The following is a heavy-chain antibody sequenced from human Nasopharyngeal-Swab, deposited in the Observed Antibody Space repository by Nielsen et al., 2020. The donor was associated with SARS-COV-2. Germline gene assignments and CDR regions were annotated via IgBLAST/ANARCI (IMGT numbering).Heavy chain of an antibody. CDR1: GYTFPSYA. D-gene: IGHD6-13*01. J-gene: IGHJ5*02. CDR3: ARGPSPYSSSWYDWFDP. V-gene: IGHV7-4-1*02. CDR2: INTNTGNP. Sequence: ASVKVSCKASGYTFPSYAMNWVRQAPGQGLEWMGWINTNTGNPTYAQGFTGRFVFSLDTSVSTAYLQISSLKAEDTAVYYCARGPSPYSSSWYDWFDPWGQGTLVTVSS.